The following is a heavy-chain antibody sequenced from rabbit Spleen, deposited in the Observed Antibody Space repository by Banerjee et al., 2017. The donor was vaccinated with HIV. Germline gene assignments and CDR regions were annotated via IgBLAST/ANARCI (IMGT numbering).Heavy chain of an antibody. CDR2: IDGGSSGFT. V-gene: IGHV1S45*01. J-gene: IGHJ4*01. Sequence: EESGGDLVKPGGTLTLTCTVSGLDFSSSYWICWVRQAPGKGLEWIACIDGGSSGFTYFATWAKGRFTCSKTSSTTVTLQMTRLTAADTATYFCARAGEGGDGYLNLWGQGTLVTVS. CDR3: ARAGEGGDGYLNL. CDR1: GLDFSSSYW. D-gene: IGHD5-1*01.